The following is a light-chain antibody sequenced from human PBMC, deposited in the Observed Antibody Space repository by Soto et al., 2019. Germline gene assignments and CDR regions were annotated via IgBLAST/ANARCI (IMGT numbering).Light chain of an antibody. J-gene: IGKJ2*01. Sequence: DVHMTQSPSTLSASVGDRVTITCRASESIGTWLAWYQQKAGKAPKRLIFKASILENGVPSRFSGSGSGTEFVLTIISLQPDDFATYYCQQYNDYTFGQGTKLEI. CDR2: KAS. CDR1: ESIGTW. V-gene: IGKV1-5*03. CDR3: QQYNDYT.